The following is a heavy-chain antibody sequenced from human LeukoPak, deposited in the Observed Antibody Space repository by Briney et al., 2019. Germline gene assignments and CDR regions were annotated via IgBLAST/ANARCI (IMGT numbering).Heavy chain of an antibody. V-gene: IGHV4-59*01. CDR2: IYYSGST. Sequence: SETLSLTCTVSGGSISSYYWSWIRQPPGKGLEWIGYIYYSGSTNYNPSLKSRVTISVDTSKNQFSLKLSSVTAADTAVYYCARKGWLQAHGYWGQGTLVTVSS. J-gene: IGHJ4*02. CDR3: ARKGWLQAHGY. CDR1: GGSISSYY. D-gene: IGHD5-24*01.